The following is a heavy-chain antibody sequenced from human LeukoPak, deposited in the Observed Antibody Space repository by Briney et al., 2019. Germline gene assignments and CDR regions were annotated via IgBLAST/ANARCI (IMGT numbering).Heavy chain of an antibody. V-gene: IGHV4-61*01. J-gene: IGHJ4*02. Sequence: PSETLSLTCVVSGASISSGSRYWNWIRQSPGRGLEWIGHIYYRGTTNYTPSLKSRATISVDTSMNQFSLKLSSVTAADTAVYYCARGPPVDYYDGSGYYYFDYWGQGTLVTVSS. D-gene: IGHD3-22*01. CDR1: GASISSGSRY. CDR3: ARGPPVDYYDGSGYYYFDY. CDR2: IYYRGTT.